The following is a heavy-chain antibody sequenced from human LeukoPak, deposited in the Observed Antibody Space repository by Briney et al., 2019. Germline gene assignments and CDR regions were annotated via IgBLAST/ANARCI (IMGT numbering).Heavy chain of an antibody. D-gene: IGHD6-13*01. Sequence: ASVKVSCKASGGTFSSYAISWVRQAPGQGLEWMGGIIPIFGTANYAQKFQGRVTITTDESTSTAYMELSSLRSEDTAVYYCARGGPTAAVYYYYMDVWGKGTTVTVSS. CDR3: ARGGPTAAVYYYYMDV. CDR2: IIPIFGTA. CDR1: GGTFSSYA. V-gene: IGHV1-69*05. J-gene: IGHJ6*03.